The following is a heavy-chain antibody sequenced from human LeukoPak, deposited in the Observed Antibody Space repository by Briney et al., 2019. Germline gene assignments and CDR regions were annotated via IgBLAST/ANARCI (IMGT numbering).Heavy chain of an antibody. CDR2: IYTSGST. V-gene: IGHV4-61*02. CDR1: GGSISSSSYY. J-gene: IGHJ4*02. Sequence: PSETLSLTCTVSGGSISSSSYYWGWIRQPAGKGLEWIGRIYTSGSTSYNPSLKSRVTMSVDTSKNQFSLKLSSVTAADTAVYYCARDGDGSGSYNFWGQGTLVTVPS. CDR3: ARDGDGSGSYNF. D-gene: IGHD3-10*01.